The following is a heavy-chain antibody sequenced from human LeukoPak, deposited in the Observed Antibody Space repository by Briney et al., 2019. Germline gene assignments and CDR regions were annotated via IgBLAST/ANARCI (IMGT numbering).Heavy chain of an antibody. V-gene: IGHV1-46*01. Sequence: ASVKVSCKASGYTFTGYYMHWVRQAPGQGLEWMGIINPSGGSTSYAQKFQGRVTMTRDMSTSTVYMELSSLRSEDTAVYYCARDVSRGSGISVGYYYYMDVWGKGTTVTVSS. CDR1: GYTFTGYY. CDR3: ARDVSRGSGISVGYYYYMDV. J-gene: IGHJ6*03. CDR2: INPSGGST. D-gene: IGHD3-10*01.